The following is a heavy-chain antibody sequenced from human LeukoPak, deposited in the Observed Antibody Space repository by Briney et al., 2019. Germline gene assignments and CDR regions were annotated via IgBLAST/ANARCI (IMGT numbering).Heavy chain of an antibody. CDR2: FYYSGST. CDR1: GGSINYYY. Sequence: SETLSLTCTVSGGSINYYYWNWIRQPPGKGLEWIGHFYYSGSTNYNSSLKSRVTISVDTSRNQFSLKLSSLTAADAAVYYCARGKAAAASTLPFDPWGQGTLVTVSS. D-gene: IGHD6-13*01. V-gene: IGHV4-59*01. CDR3: ARGKAAAASTLPFDP. J-gene: IGHJ5*02.